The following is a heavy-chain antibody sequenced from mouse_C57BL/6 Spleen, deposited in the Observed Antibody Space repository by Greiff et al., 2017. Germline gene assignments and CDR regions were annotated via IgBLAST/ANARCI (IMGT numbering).Heavy chain of an antibody. V-gene: IGHV5-6*01. J-gene: IGHJ3*01. CDR2: ISSGGSYT. Sequence: DVHLVESGGDLVKPGGSLKLSCAASGFTFSSYGMSWVRQTPDKRLEWVATISSGGSYTYYPDSVKGRFTISRDNAKNTLYLQMSSLKSEDTAMYYCAEPFAYWGQGTLVTVSA. CDR3: AEPFAY. CDR1: GFTFSSYG.